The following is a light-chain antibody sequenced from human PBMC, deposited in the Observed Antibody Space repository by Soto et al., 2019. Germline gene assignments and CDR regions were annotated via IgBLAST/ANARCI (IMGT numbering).Light chain of an antibody. CDR3: QQYYTNSWS. CDR2: WAS. J-gene: IGKJ1*01. Sequence: DIVMTQSPDSLAVSLGERATINCKSSQSVLYSPNNKNYLAWYQHKPGQPPKMLIYWASIRESGVPDRFSGSGSGTEFTLTISSLQSEDVAVYYCQQYYTNSWSFGQGTKVEIK. CDR1: QSVLYSPNNKNY. V-gene: IGKV4-1*01.